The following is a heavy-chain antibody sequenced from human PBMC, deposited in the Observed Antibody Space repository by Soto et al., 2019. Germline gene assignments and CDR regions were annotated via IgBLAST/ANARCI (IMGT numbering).Heavy chain of an antibody. J-gene: IGHJ6*03. D-gene: IGHD3-10*01. V-gene: IGHV1-2*04. CDR3: ARGPLAGSGSYYFYYYYMDV. CDR1: GYTFTGYY. CDR2: INPNSGGT. Sequence: ASVKVSCKASGYTFTGYYMHWVRQAPGQGREWMGWINPNSGGTNYAQKFQGWVTMTRDTSISTAYMELSRLRSDDTAVYYCARGPLAGSGSYYFYYYYMDVWGKGTTVTVSS.